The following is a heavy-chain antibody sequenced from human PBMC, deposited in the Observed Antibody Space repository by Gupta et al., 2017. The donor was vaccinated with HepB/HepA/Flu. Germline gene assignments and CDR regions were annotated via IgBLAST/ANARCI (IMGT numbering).Heavy chain of an antibody. D-gene: IGHD3-9*01. CDR1: GFPFSSYA. CDR2: ISDNSVST. J-gene: IGHJ4*02. CDR3: ANGRTTTGYLSFDY. Sequence: EVQVLESGGGLVQPGESLRLSCVVSGFPFSSYAMAWFRQPPGKGLEWVSAISDNSVSTYFADSVKGRFTISRDNSKNTLYLQMNSLRAEDTAVYYCANGRTTTGYLSFDYWGPGTLVTVSS. V-gene: IGHV3-23*01.